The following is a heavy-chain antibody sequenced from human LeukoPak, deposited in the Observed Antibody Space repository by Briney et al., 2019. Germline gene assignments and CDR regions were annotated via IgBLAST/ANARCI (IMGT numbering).Heavy chain of an antibody. D-gene: IGHD3-10*02. CDR1: GFTFSSYS. V-gene: IGHV3-23*01. CDR3: AELGITMIGGV. CDR2: LGSDGRT. Sequence: GGSLRLSCAASGFTFSSYSMNWVRQAAGKGLQWVSGLGSDGRTHYADSVRGRFTISRDESKNTVYLQMNSLRAEDTAVYYCAELGITMIGGVWGKGTTVTISS. J-gene: IGHJ6*04.